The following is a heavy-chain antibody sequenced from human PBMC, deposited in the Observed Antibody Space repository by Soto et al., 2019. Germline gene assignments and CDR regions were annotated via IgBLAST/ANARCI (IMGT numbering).Heavy chain of an antibody. V-gene: IGHV1-24*01. CDR2: FDPEDGET. J-gene: IGHJ3*02. CDR3: ARVPLAPYGDYLRVAVDDAFDI. Sequence: ASVKVSCKVSGYTLTELSMHWVRQAPGKGLEWMGGFDPEDGETIYAQKFQGRVTMTEDTSTDTAYMELSSLRSEDTAVYYCARVPLAPYGDYLRVAVDDAFDIWGQGTMVTVSS. D-gene: IGHD4-17*01. CDR1: GYTLTELS.